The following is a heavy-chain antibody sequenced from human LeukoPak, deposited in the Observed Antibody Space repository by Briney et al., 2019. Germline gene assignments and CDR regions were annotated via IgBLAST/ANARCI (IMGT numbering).Heavy chain of an antibody. D-gene: IGHD5-12*01. V-gene: IGHV3-30*18. Sequence: GRSLRLSCAAPGFTFSNYGMHWVRQAPGKGLEWVAVISTDGRNIYYADSVRGRFTISRDNSKNTVYLQLNSLRAEDTAVYYCAKAGDAYSGYDPSGDYWGQGTLVTVSS. J-gene: IGHJ4*02. CDR3: AKAGDAYSGYDPSGDY. CDR1: GFTFSNYG. CDR2: ISTDGRNI.